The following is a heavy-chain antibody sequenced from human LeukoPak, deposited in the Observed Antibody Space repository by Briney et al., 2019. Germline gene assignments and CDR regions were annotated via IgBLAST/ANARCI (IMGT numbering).Heavy chain of an antibody. V-gene: IGHV3-7*01. D-gene: IGHD2-15*01. CDR1: GFTFSNYW. CDR3: ARDSGTCTGCAFDM. J-gene: IGHJ3*02. Sequence: GGSLRLSCEVSGFTFSNYWMMWVRQAPGKGLEWVANLNQDGSEKNYVDSVRGRFTISRDNAKNSLYLQMNSLRVEDTALYYCARDSGTCTGCAFDMWGQGTMVTVSS. CDR2: LNQDGSEK.